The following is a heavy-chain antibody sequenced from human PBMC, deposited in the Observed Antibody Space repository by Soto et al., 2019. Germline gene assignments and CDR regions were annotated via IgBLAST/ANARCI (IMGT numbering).Heavy chain of an antibody. V-gene: IGHV3-33*06. J-gene: IGHJ6*01. D-gene: IGHD3-16*01. CDR2: LWFDGSNE. Sequence: GGSLILSCAASGFPFIRYDMHWVRQAPGKGLEWVAVLWFDGSNEYYADSVQGRFTISRDNSKNTLYLQMDSLRAEDTAVYYCAKVIYALERCDSEEAHYGMEVWGQGTTVTVSS. CDR3: AKVIYALERCDSEEAHYGMEV. CDR1: GFPFIRYD.